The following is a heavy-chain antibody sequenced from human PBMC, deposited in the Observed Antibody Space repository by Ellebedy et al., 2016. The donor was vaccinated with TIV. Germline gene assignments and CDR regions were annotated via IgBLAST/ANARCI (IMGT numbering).Heavy chain of an antibody. V-gene: IGHV5-10-1*01. D-gene: IGHD3-22*01. J-gene: IGHJ3*02. Sequence: GESLKISXQGSGYIFESYWIAWVRHVPGKGLEWMGNFDPSDSYTNSSPSFQGHVTMSTDKSTSTAYLQWSSLRASDSATYYCARIGYHAFSIWGQGTRVTVSS. CDR3: ARIGYHAFSI. CDR1: GYIFESYW. CDR2: FDPSDSYT.